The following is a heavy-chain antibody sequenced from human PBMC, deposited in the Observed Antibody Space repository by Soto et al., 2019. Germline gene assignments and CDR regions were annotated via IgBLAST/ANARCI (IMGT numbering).Heavy chain of an antibody. Sequence: QVQLQESGPGLVKPSETLSLTCTVSGGSISSYYWSWIRQPPGKGLEWIGYIYYSGSTNYNPSLKRRVXXSXDXCKNQFSLKLSSVTAADTAVYYCARHRDSSSWALVYWGQGTLVTVSS. CDR1: GGSISSYY. D-gene: IGHD6-13*01. CDR2: IYYSGST. V-gene: IGHV4-59*08. J-gene: IGHJ4*02. CDR3: ARHRDSSSWALVY.